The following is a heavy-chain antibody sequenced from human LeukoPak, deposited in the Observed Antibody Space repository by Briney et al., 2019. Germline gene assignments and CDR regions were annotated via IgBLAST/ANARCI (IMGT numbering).Heavy chain of an antibody. CDR1: GFTFSNYA. CDR3: AKDFRIAAAGTGNWFDP. Sequence: GGSLRLSCAASGFTFSNYAMHWVRQAPGKGLEWVAVISYDGSNKYYADSVKGRFTISRDNSKNTLYLQMNSLRAEDTAVYYCAKDFRIAAAGTGNWFDPWGQGTLVTVSS. V-gene: IGHV3-30*04. J-gene: IGHJ5*02. D-gene: IGHD6-13*01. CDR2: ISYDGSNK.